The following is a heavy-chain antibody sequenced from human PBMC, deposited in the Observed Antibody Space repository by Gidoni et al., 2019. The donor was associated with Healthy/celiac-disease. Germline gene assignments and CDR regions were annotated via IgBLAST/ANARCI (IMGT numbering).Heavy chain of an antibody. V-gene: IGHV3-30*18. CDR1: GFTFSSYG. CDR3: AKDGRYCSSTSCYRGGYYYYGMDV. J-gene: IGHJ6*02. CDR2: ISYDGSNK. D-gene: IGHD2-2*02. Sequence: QVQLVESGGGVVQPGRSLRLSCAASGFTFSSYGMHWVRQAPGKGLEWVAVISYDGSNKYYADSVKGRFTISRDNSKNTLYLQMNSLRAEDTAVYYCAKDGRYCSSTSCYRGGYYYYGMDVWGQGTTVTVSS.